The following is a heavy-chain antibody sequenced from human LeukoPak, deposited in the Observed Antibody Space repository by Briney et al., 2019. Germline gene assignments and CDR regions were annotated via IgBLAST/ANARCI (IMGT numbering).Heavy chain of an antibody. CDR2: VYYSGST. J-gene: IGHJ5*02. D-gene: IGHD2-2*01. CDR3: ARGCRSTSCQNWFDP. Sequence: SETLSLTCTVSGGSISSGGYYWSWIRQHPGKGLEWIGYVYYSGSTYYNPSLKSRVTISVDTSKNQFSLKLSSVTAADTAVYYCARGCRSTSCQNWFDPWGQGPMITVSS. CDR1: GGSISSGGYY. V-gene: IGHV4-31*03.